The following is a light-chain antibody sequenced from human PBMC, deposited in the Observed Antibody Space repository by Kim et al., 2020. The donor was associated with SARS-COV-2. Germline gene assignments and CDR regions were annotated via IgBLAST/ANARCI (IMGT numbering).Light chain of an antibody. CDR1: SLRSYY. V-gene: IGLV3-19*01. CDR3: NSRDSSGNHLV. CDR2: GKN. Sequence: SSELTQDPAVSVALGQTVRITCQGDSLRSYYASWYQQKPGQAPVLVIYGKNNRPSGIPDRFSGSSSGNTASLTITGAQAEDEAVYYSNSRDSSGNHLVFG. J-gene: IGLJ2*01.